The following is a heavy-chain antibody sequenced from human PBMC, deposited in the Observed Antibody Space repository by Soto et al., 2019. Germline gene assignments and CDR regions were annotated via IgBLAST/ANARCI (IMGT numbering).Heavy chain of an antibody. J-gene: IGHJ6*02. CDR1: GFTFSSYA. CDR2: ISGSGGST. Sequence: GVSLRLSCAASGFTFSSYAMSWVRQAPGKGLEWVSAISGSGGSTYYADSVKGRFTISRDNSKNTLYLQMNSLRAEDTAVYYCAKDMGSSWANYYYYYGMDVWGQGTTVTVSS. V-gene: IGHV3-23*01. CDR3: AKDMGSSWANYYYYYGMDV. D-gene: IGHD6-13*01.